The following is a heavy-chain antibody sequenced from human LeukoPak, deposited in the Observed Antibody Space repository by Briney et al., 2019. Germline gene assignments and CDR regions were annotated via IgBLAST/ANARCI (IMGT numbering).Heavy chain of an antibody. V-gene: IGHV1-2*02. CDR1: GFTFTGYY. Sequence: ASVKVSCKTSGFTFTGYYIHWVRQAPGQGFEWIGWINPDSGGADYAQKFQGRVTMTRDTSTSTVYMELSSLRSEDTAVYYCARAYYHDSSDYYFPLDYWGQGTLVTVSS. D-gene: IGHD3-22*01. J-gene: IGHJ4*02. CDR2: INPDSGGA. CDR3: ARAYYHDSSDYYFPLDY.